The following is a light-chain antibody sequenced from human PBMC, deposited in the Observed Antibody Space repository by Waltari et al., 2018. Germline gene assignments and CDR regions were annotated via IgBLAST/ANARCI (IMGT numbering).Light chain of an antibody. CDR2: TNN. J-gene: IGLJ2*01. V-gene: IGLV1-47*02. CDR1: SSSIGSNS. CDR3: AAWDDSLSGMV. Sequence: QSVLTQPPSAAGTPGQRVTISCSGSSSSIGSNSVDWYQQLPGTAPKPPIYTNNQRPSGVPDRFSDSKSGTSASLVISGLRSEDEADYYCAAWDDSLSGMVFGGGTKLTVL.